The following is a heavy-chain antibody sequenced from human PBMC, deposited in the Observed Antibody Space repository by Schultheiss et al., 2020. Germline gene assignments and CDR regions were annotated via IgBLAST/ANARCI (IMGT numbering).Heavy chain of an antibody. CDR1: GGTFSSYA. D-gene: IGHD1-26*01. CDR3: ARTGWELPRSSPVYVY. CDR2: IIPIFGTA. J-gene: IGHJ4*02. V-gene: IGHV1-69*01. Sequence: VQVSCKASGGTFSSYAISWVRQAPGQGLEWMGGIIPIFGTANYAQKFQGRVTITADESTSTAYMELSSLRSEDTAVYYCARTGWELPRSSPVYVYWGQGTLVTVSS.